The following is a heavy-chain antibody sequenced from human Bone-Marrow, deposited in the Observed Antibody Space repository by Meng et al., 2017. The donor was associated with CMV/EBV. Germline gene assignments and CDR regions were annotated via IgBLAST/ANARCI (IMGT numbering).Heavy chain of an antibody. CDR2: ILPTLGIA. CDR3: ARVPQYRTSSGYYYYGMDV. CDR1: GGTFSSYT. J-gene: IGHJ6*02. V-gene: IGHV1-69*02. D-gene: IGHD6-6*01. Sequence: SVKVSCKASGGTFSSYTISWMRQAPGQGLEWMGRILPTLGIATYAQKFQGRATITADKSTSTAYMELSSLRFEDTAVYYCARVPQYRTSSGYYYYGMDVWGQGTTVTVSS.